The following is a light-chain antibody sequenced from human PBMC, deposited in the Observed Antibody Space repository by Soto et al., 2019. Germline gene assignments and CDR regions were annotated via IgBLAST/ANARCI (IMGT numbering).Light chain of an antibody. Sequence: EIVLTQSPGTLSLSPGERATLSCRASQSVSSSYLAWYQQKPGQAPRLLMFGASSRATGIPDRFSGSGSGTDFILTISRLEPEDFAVYYCQQYPSAPLAFGGGTRVDVK. V-gene: IGKV3-20*01. CDR3: QQYPSAPLA. CDR1: QSVSSSY. CDR2: GAS. J-gene: IGKJ4*01.